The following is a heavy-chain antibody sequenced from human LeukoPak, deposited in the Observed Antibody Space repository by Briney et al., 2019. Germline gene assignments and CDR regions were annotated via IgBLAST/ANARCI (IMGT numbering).Heavy chain of an antibody. D-gene: IGHD6-13*01. CDR3: ARLVSSSLDY. CDR1: GGSISSYY. Sequence: SETLSLTCTVSGGSISSYYWSWIRQPPGKGLEWIGYVSSSGSTNYNPSLKSRVTISVDRSKNQLSLKLSSVTAADTAVYCCARLVSSSLDYWGQGALVTVSS. V-gene: IGHV4-59*08. CDR2: VSSSGST. J-gene: IGHJ4*02.